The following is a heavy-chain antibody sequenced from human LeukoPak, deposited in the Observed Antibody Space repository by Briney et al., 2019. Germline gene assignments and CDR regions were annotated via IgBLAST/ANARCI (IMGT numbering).Heavy chain of an antibody. Sequence: SETLSLTCAVSGYSISSSYYWGWIRQPPGKGLEWIGSIYYSGSTYYNPSLKSRVTISVDTSKNQFSLKLSSVTAADTAVYYCARAAVLRFLEWSGGLYYFDYWGQGTLVTVSS. D-gene: IGHD3-3*01. CDR2: IYYSGST. J-gene: IGHJ4*02. CDR1: GYSISSSYY. V-gene: IGHV4-38-2*01. CDR3: ARAAVLRFLEWSGGLYYFDY.